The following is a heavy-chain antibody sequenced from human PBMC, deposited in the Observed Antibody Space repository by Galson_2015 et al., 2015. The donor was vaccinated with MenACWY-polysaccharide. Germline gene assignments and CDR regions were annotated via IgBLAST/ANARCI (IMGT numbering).Heavy chain of an antibody. CDR1: GFTFSSYA. Sequence: SLRLSCAASGFTFSSYAMHWVRQAPGKGLEWVAVVSYDGANKYYGDSLKGRFTSSRDNSKNTLYLQMNSLRAEDTALYYCARSPYSGFDLDYWGQGTLVTVSS. D-gene: IGHD5-12*01. CDR3: ARSPYSGFDLDY. CDR2: VSYDGANK. J-gene: IGHJ4*02. V-gene: IGHV3-30*03.